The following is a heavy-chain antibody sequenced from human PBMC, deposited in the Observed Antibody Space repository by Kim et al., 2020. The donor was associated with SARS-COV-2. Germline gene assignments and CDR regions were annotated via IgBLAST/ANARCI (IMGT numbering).Heavy chain of an antibody. V-gene: IGHV1-8*01. J-gene: IGHJ4*02. CDR2: MNPNSGNT. CDR1: GYSFTSYD. CDR3: ARFSGSQGALGY. Sequence: ASVKVSCKASGYSFTSYDINWVRQATGQGLEWMGWMNPNSGNTGYAQKFQGRVTMTRNTSISTAYMELSSLRSEDTAVYYCARFSGSQGALGYWGQGTLVTVSS. D-gene: IGHD3-10*01.